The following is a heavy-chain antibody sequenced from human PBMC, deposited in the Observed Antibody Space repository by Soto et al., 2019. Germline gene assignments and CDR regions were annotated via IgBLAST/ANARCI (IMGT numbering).Heavy chain of an antibody. J-gene: IGHJ3*02. Sequence: SGPTLVKPTQTLTLTCTFSGFSLSTSGVGVGWIRQPPGKALEWLALIYWDDDKRYSPSLKSRLTITKDTSKNQVVLTMTNMDPVDTATYYCAHRYYDFWSGYGAFDIWGQGTMVTVSS. CDR3: AHRYYDFWSGYGAFDI. CDR2: IYWDDDK. D-gene: IGHD3-3*01. V-gene: IGHV2-5*02. CDR1: GFSLSTSGVG.